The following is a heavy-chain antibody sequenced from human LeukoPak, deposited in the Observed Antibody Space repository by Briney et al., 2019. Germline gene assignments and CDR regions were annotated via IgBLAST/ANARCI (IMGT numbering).Heavy chain of an antibody. D-gene: IGHD1-26*01. CDR1: GFTFSSYS. CDR3: ANGLAASGNFLLRDYYYFIDV. CDR2: INCNGAAT. Sequence: GGSLRLSCAASGFTFSSYSMNWVRQAPGKGLEWVSTINCNGAATYYADSFKGRFLISRDDSKSTVYLRMYKLRVEDSGLYYCANGLAASGNFLLRDYYYFIDVWGKGTTVIVS. V-gene: IGHV3-23*01. J-gene: IGHJ6*03.